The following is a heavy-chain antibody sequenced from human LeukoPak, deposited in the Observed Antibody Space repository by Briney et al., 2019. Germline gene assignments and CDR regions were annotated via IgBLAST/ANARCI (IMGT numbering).Heavy chain of an antibody. V-gene: IGHV1-2*02. Sequence: ASVKVSCKASGYTFTAYYMHWVRQAPGQGLEWMGWINPNSGATNYAQKFQGRVTMTRDTSITTAYMELSSLRSDDTAIFYCATGVNFDYWGQGTLVSVSS. J-gene: IGHJ4*02. CDR2: INPNSGAT. CDR1: GYTFTAYY. CDR3: ATGVNFDY.